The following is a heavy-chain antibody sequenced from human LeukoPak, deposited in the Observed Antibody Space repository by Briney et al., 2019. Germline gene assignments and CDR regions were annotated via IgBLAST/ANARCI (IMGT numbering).Heavy chain of an antibody. J-gene: IGHJ5*02. D-gene: IGHD4-17*01. CDR2: INHSGST. CDR3: ARGGFGYGDYDAVTWFDP. CDR1: GGSFSGYY. V-gene: IGHV4-34*01. Sequence: ASETLSLTCAVHGGSFSGYYWSWIRQPPGKGLEWIGEINHSGSTNYNPSLKSRVTISVDTSKNQFSLKLSSVTAADTAVYYCARGGFGYGDYDAVTWFDPWGQGTLVTVSS.